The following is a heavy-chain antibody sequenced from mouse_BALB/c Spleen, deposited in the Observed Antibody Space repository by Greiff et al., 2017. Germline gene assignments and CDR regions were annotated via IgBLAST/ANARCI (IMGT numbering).Heavy chain of an antibody. J-gene: IGHJ3*01. Sequence: EVQLVESGGGLVQPGGSRQLSCAASGFTFSSFGMHWVRQAPEKGLEWVAYISSGSSTIYYADTVKGRFTISRDNPKNTLFLQMTSLRSEDTAMYYCARPSYGSRECAYWGQGTLVTVSA. D-gene: IGHD1-1*01. CDR3: ARPSYGSRECAY. CDR2: ISSGSSTI. V-gene: IGHV5-17*02. CDR1: GFTFSSFG.